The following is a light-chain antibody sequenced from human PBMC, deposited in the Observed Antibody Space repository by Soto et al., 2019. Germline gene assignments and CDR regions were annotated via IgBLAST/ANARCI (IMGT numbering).Light chain of an antibody. V-gene: IGLV2-14*01. J-gene: IGLJ2*01. CDR2: DVS. CDR1: SSDVGGYNY. CDR3: SSYTSSSTLVV. Sequence: QSALTQPASVSGSPGQSITISCTGTSSDVGGYNYVSWYQQHPGKAPKLTIYDVSNRPSGVSNRFSDSKSGNTASLTISGLQAEDEADYYCSSYTSSSTLVVFGGGTKVTVL.